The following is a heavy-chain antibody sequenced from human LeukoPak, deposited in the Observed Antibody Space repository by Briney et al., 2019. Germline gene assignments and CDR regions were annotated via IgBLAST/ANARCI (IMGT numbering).Heavy chain of an antibody. V-gene: IGHV5-51*01. CDR2: IYPGDSDT. D-gene: IGHD2-21*02. CDR3: ARRVFSCGGDCYYFDY. CDR1: GSSFTSYW. Sequence: GGSLQISCQGSGSSFTSYWIGGGRQLHGKGLEWLGIIYPGDSDTRYSPSFQGQVTISADKSISTAYLQWSSLKASDTAMYYCARRVFSCGGDCYYFDYWGQGTLVTVSS. J-gene: IGHJ4*02.